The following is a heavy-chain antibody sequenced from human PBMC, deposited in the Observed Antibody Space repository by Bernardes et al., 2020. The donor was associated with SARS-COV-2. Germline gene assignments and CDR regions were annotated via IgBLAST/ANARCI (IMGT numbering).Heavy chain of an antibody. CDR2: ITQSGGT. CDR3: ARAGVVMYGLDV. CDR1: GESFSGYY. J-gene: IGHJ6*02. D-gene: IGHD3-3*01. V-gene: IGHV4-34*01. Sequence: SETLSLTCTVYGESFSGYYWNWIRQPPGKGLEWIGEITQSGGTYYNPSLKSRVTISEDTSKTQFSLNLTSVTAADTAVYFCARAGVVMYGLDVWGQGTTVTVSS.